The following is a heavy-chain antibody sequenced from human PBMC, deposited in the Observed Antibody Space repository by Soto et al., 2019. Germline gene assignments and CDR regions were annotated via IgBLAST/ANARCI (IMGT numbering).Heavy chain of an antibody. J-gene: IGHJ6*02. CDR3: AREMEDIVVVPAASDYYYGMDV. Sequence: GASVKVSCKASGGTFSSYAISWVRQAPGQGLEWMGGIIPIFGTANYAQKFQGRVTITADESTSTAYMELSSLRSEDTAVYYCAREMEDIVVVPAASDYYYGMDVWGQGTTVTVSS. V-gene: IGHV1-69*13. CDR2: IIPIFGTA. D-gene: IGHD2-2*01. CDR1: GGTFSSYA.